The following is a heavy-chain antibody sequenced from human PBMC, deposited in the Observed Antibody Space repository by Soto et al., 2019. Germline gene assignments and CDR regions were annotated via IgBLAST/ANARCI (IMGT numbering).Heavy chain of an antibody. J-gene: IGHJ6*02. CDR2: INAGNGNT. CDR3: ARVPSTSFEGGYYYYYGMDV. CDR1: GYTFTSYA. D-gene: IGHD2-2*01. V-gene: IGHV1-3*01. Sequence: ASVKVSCKASGYTFTSYAMHWVRQAPGQRLEWMGWINAGNGNTKYSQKFQGRVTITRETSASTAYMELSSLRSEDTAVYYCARVPSTSFEGGYYYYYGMDVWGQGTTVTVSS.